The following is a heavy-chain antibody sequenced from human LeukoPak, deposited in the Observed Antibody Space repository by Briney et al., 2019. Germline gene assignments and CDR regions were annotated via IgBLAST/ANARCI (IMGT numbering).Heavy chain of an antibody. CDR2: ISGSGGST. CDR3: ARSVYDSGGYYRVLDY. Sequence: GGSLRLSWAASGFTFSRYAMSWVRQAPGKGLEWVSAISGSGGSTYYADSVKGRFTISRDNAKNTLFLQMNSLRAEDTAAYYCARSVYDSGGYYRVLDYWGQGTLVTVSS. CDR1: GFTFSRYA. V-gene: IGHV3-23*01. J-gene: IGHJ4*02. D-gene: IGHD3-22*01.